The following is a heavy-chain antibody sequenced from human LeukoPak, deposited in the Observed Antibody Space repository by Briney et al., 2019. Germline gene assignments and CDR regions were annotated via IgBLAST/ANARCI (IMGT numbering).Heavy chain of an antibody. CDR1: GFTFSSYA. V-gene: IGHV3-30*14. CDR2: ISYDGSNK. D-gene: IGHD4-17*01. J-gene: IGHJ6*03. CDR3: TTVDGDYTSRPYYYYYYMDV. Sequence: GGSLRLSCAASGFTFSSYAMHWVRQAPGKGLEWVAVISYDGSNKYYADSVKGRFTISRDNSKSTLYIQMNSLRAEDTAVYYCTTVDGDYTSRPYYYYYYMDVWGKGTTVTISS.